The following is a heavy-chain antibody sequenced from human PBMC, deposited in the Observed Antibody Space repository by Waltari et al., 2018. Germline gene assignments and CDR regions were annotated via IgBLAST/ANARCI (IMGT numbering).Heavy chain of an antibody. J-gene: IGHJ4*02. CDR2: IIPIFGTA. D-gene: IGHD5-18*01. CDR1: GRTFSCSA. CDR3: ARGSGYSYLDY. V-gene: IGHV1-69*05. Sequence: QVQLAQPEAEVTKPRLPGQGSCTPSGRTFSCSANSWVRQAPGQGLEWMGGIIPIFGTANYAHKFQGRFTITTDESTSTAYMELSSLGSEDTAVYYCARGSGYSYLDYWGQGTWSPSPQ.